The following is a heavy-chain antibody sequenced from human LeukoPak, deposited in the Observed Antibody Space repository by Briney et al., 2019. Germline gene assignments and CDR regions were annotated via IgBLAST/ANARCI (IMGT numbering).Heavy chain of an antibody. CDR2: ISSTASSI. D-gene: IGHD4-23*01. CDR1: EFTFSSYS. J-gene: IGHJ5*02. Sequence: PGGSLRLSCAASEFTFSSYSVSWVRQAPGKGLEWVSYISSTASSIYSADSVKGRFTISRDNAKNSLYLQMNSLRAEDTAVYYCARDVTYHGGDWFDPWGQGTLVTVSS. V-gene: IGHV3-48*04. CDR3: ARDVTYHGGDWFDP.